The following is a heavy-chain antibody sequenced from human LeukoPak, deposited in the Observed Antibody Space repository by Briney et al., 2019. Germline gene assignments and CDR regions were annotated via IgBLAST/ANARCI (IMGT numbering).Heavy chain of an antibody. CDR2: IYYSGST. Sequence: SETLSLTCTVSGGSISSYYWSWIRQPPGKGLEWIGYIYYSGSTNYNPSLKSRVTISVDTSKNQFSLKLSSVTAADTAVYYCARLEFEWFGEAGGYYYGMDVWGQGTTVTVSS. CDR3: ARLEFEWFGEAGGYYYGMDV. J-gene: IGHJ6*02. V-gene: IGHV4-59*08. CDR1: GGSISSYY. D-gene: IGHD3-10*01.